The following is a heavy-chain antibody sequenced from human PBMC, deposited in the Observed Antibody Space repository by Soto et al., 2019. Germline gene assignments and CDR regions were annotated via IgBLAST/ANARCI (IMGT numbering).Heavy chain of an antibody. J-gene: IGHJ4*02. CDR2: ISYDGSNK. CDR3: ARDHLSRLRWYRPAHYFDY. V-gene: IGHV3-30-3*01. D-gene: IGHD4-17*01. Sequence: PGGSLRLSCAASGFTFSSYAIHWVRQAPGKGLEWVAVISYDGSNKCYADSVKGRFTISRDNSKNTLYLQMNSLRAEDTAVYYCARDHLSRLRWYRPAHYFDYWGQGTLVTVSS. CDR1: GFTFSSYA.